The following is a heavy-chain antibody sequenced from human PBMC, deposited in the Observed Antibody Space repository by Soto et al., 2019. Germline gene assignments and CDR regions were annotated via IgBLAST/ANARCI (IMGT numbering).Heavy chain of an antibody. Sequence: QVQLQQWGAGLLKPSETLSLTCAVYGGSFSGYYWSWIRQPPGKGLEWIGEINHSGSTNYNPSLKRRVTKSVDTSKNQFSLKLSSVTAADTAVYYCARDGRVTNDYWGQGTLVTVSS. CDR3: ARDGRVTNDY. J-gene: IGHJ4*02. CDR1: GGSFSGYY. CDR2: INHSGST. V-gene: IGHV4-34*01. D-gene: IGHD4-17*01.